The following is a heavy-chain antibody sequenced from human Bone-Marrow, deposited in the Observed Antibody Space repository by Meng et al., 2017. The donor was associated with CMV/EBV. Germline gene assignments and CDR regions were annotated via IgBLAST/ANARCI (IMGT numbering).Heavy chain of an antibody. Sequence: ESLKISCAASGFTFEDYAMRWIRQPPGKGLEWIGYVYFSGTTNYNPSLKSRVTISADTSKNQFSLKLSSVTAADTAVYYCAKGYSNSRAWGQGTLVTVSS. CDR3: AKGYSNSRA. J-gene: IGHJ5*02. CDR1: GFTFEDYA. V-gene: IGHV4-59*01. CDR2: VYFSGTT. D-gene: IGHD4-11*01.